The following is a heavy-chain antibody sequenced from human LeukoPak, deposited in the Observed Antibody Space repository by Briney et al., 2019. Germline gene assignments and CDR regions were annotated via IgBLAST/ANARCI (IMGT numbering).Heavy chain of an antibody. D-gene: IGHD6-13*01. CDR1: GYSFTSYW. CDR3: ARRKAAAGNFPWFDP. Sequence: GESLKISCKGSGYSFTSYWIGWVRQMPGKGLEWMGIIYPGDSDTRYSLSFQGQVTISADKSISTAYLQWSSLKASDTAMYYCARRKAAAGNFPWFDPWGQGTLVTVSS. J-gene: IGHJ5*02. V-gene: IGHV5-51*01. CDR2: IYPGDSDT.